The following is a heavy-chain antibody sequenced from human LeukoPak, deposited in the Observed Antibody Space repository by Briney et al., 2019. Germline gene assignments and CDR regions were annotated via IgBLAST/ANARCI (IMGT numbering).Heavy chain of an antibody. J-gene: IGHJ2*01. D-gene: IGHD6-19*01. V-gene: IGHV4-59*08. CDR1: GGSIRSYY. Sequence: SSETLSLTCTVSGGSIRSYYWSWIRQPPGKGLEWIGYIYYSGSTNYNPSLKSRVTISVDTSKNQFSLKLSSVTAADTAVYYCAREAVAGASFDLWGRGTLVTVSS. CDR3: AREAVAGASFDL. CDR2: IYYSGST.